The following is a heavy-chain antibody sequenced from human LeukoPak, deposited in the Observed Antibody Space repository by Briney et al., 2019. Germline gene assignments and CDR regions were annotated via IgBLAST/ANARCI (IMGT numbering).Heavy chain of an antibody. CDR3: ARWRGCHV. Sequence: PGGSLTLSCTASRFTLADYALVWFRQAPGKCLESVGLIRATFSGETIDYAPSLKGRCIISRDNSKRIVYLQMNSLTTADTDVYYCARWRGCHVWGQGTVVSVFS. J-gene: IGHJ4*02. V-gene: IGHV3-49*03. D-gene: IGHD5-24*01. CDR1: RFTLADYA. CDR2: IRATFSGETI.